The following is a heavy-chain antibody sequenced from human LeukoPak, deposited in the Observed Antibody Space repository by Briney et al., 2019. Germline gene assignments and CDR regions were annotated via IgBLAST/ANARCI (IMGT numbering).Heavy chain of an antibody. V-gene: IGHV3-23*01. CDR1: GFTFSSYA. CDR3: AKAPTVTTRYYYYYMDV. D-gene: IGHD4-11*01. Sequence: PGGSLRLSCAASGFTFSSYAMRWVRQAPGKGLEWVSAISGSGGSTYYADSVKGRFTISRDNSKNTLYLQMNSLRAEDTAVYYCAKAPTVTTRYYYYYMDVWGKGTTVTVSS. J-gene: IGHJ6*03. CDR2: ISGSGGST.